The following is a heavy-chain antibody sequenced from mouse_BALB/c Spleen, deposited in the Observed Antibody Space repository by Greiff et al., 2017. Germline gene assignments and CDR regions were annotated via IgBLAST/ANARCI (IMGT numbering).Heavy chain of an antibody. J-gene: IGHJ3*02. D-gene: IGHD1-2*01. CDR3: ARSRVTTATGY. CDR1: GYAFSSYW. V-gene: IGHV1-80*01. CDR2: IYPGDGDT. Sequence: VQLQQSGAELVRPGSLVKISCKASGYAFSSYWMNWVKQRPGQGLEWIGQIYPGDGDTNYNGKFKGKATLTADKSSSTAYMQLSSLTSEDSAVYFCARSRVTTATGYWGQGTLVTVSA.